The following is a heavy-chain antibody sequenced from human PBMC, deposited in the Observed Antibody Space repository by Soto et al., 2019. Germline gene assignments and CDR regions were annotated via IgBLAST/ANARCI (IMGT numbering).Heavy chain of an antibody. CDR3: AREETAWPLAYGLDV. D-gene: IGHD2-21*02. V-gene: IGHV3-21*01. CDR1: GFSFSTYS. CDR2: IGRRSDI. Sequence: GGSLRLSCAASGFSFSTYSMHWVRQAPGKGLEWVSSIGRRSDIYYADSVKGRFTISRDNAKNSVSLQMNSLRDEDTAVYYCAREETAWPLAYGLDVWGQGITVTVS. J-gene: IGHJ6*02.